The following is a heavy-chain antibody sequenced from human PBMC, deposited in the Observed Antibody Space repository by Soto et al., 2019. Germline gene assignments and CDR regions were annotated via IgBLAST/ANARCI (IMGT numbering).Heavy chain of an antibody. V-gene: IGHV4-59*08. CDR3: ARQIGTTGTTSFDY. D-gene: IGHD1-1*01. J-gene: IGHJ4*02. CDR1: GVSISGYY. Sequence: SETLSLTCTVSGVSISGYYWSWIRQPPGKGLEWIGYIYYSGSTNYNPSLKSRVTISVDTSKNQFSLKLSSVTAADTAVYYCARQIGTTGTTSFDYWGQGTLVTVSS. CDR2: IYYSGST.